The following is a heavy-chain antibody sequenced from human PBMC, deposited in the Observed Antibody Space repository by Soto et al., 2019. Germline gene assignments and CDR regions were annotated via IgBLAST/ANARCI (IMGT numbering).Heavy chain of an antibody. Sequence: RXSWAAAVFTCSSNERNWVRQAPGKGLEWVSYISSSGSTIYYADSVKGRFTISRDNAKNSLYLQMNSLRAEDKDVYYCARDAMDVWGQGTTVTV. CDR2: ISSSGSTI. J-gene: IGHJ6*01. CDR3: ARDAMDV. V-gene: IGHV3-48*03. CDR1: VFTCSSNE.